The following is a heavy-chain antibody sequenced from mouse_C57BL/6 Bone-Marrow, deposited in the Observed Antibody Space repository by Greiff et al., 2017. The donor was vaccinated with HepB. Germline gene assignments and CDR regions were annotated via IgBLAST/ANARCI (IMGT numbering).Heavy chain of an antibody. Sequence: EVHLVESGGGLVQPGGSLKLSCAASGFTFSDYYMYWVRQTPEKRLEWVAYISNGGGSTYYPDTVKGRFTISRDNAKNTLYLQMSRLKSEDTAMYYCARQDAMDYWGQGTSVTVSS. CDR2: ISNGGGST. J-gene: IGHJ4*01. CDR1: GFTFSDYY. V-gene: IGHV5-12*01. CDR3: ARQDAMDY.